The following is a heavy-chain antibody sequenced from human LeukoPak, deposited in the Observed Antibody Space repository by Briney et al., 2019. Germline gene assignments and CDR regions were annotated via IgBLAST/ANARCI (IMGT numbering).Heavy chain of an antibody. D-gene: IGHD1-26*01. CDR1: GFTFSSYW. V-gene: IGHV3-74*01. J-gene: IGHJ4*02. CDR2: INSDGSST. Sequence: PGGSLRLSCAASGFTFSSYWMHWVRQAPGKGLVWVSRINSDGSSTNYADSVKGRFTISRDNAQNSLFLQMNSLRAEDTAVYYCARGGLLPDYWGQGTLVTVSS. CDR3: ARGGLLPDY.